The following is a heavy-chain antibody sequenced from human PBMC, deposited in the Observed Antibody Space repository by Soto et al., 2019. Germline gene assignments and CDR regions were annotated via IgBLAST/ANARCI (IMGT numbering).Heavy chain of an antibody. CDR2: FSGGDSST. CDR3: ARKSSGYTSSWSFDY. Sequence: LRLSCAASGFGFSSYAMSWVRQTPGKGLEWVSTFSGGDSSTYYADSVKARFTISRDNSKNTLYLQMNGLRAEDTAIYFCARKSSGYTSSWSFDYWGQGALATVSS. D-gene: IGHD6-13*01. CDR1: GFGFSSYA. V-gene: IGHV3-23*01. J-gene: IGHJ4*02.